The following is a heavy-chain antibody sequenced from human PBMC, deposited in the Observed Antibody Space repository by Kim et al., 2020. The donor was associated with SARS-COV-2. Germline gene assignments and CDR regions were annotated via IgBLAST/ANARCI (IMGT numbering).Heavy chain of an antibody. CDR2: INWSGGST. CDR3: ARGRTWKFGVQRLEDAFDI. CDR1: GFTFDDYA. Sequence: GGSLRLSCAASGFTFDDYAMTWVRQTPGTGLEWISGINWSGGSTDYADSVKGRFTISRDNAKNSLFLQMNSLRLEDTALYYCARGRTWKFGVQRLEDAFDIWGQGTIVTVSS. V-gene: IGHV3-20*04. D-gene: IGHD2-8*01. J-gene: IGHJ3*02.